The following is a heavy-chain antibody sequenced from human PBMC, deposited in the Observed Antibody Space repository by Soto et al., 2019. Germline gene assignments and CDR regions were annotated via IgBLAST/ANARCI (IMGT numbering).Heavy chain of an antibody. CDR1: GGSISSYY. CDR2: IYYSGST. CDR3: ASWDYYDSSGYLDY. V-gene: IGHV4-59*01. Sequence: SETLSLTCTVSGGSISSYYWSWIRQPPGKGLEWIGYIYYSGSTNYNPSLKSRVTISVDTSKNQFSLKLSSVTAADTAVYYCASWDYYDSSGYLDYWGQGALVTVS. D-gene: IGHD3-22*01. J-gene: IGHJ4*02.